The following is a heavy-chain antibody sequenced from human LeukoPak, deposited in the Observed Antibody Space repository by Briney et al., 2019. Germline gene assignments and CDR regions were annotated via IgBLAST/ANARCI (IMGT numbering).Heavy chain of an antibody. D-gene: IGHD6-13*01. J-gene: IGHJ3*02. V-gene: IGHV3-7*01. CDR2: IKQDGSEK. Sequence: GGSLRLSCAASGFTFSSYWMSWVRQAPGKGLEWVANIKQDGSEKYYVDSVKGRFTISRDNAKNSLYLQMNSLRAEDTAVYYCARVRGSSWYDAFDIWGQGTMVTVSS. CDR3: ARVRGSSWYDAFDI. CDR1: GFTFSSYW.